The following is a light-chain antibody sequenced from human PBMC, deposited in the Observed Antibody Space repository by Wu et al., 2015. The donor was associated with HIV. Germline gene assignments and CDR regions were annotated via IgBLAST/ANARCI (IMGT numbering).Light chain of an antibody. CDR2: KAS. CDR1: QTINNW. J-gene: IGKJ4*01. Sequence: DIQMTQSPSTLSASVGDRVTITCRAGQTINNWLAWYQQKPGKGPNLLIYKASTLEGGVPSRFSGSGSGTEFTLTISNLQPDDFATYYCQHYNAYPLTFGGGTKVEIQ. CDR3: QHYNAYPLT. V-gene: IGKV1-5*03.